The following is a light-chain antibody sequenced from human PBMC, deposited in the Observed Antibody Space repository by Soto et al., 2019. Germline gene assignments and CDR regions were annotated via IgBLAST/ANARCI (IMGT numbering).Light chain of an antibody. CDR2: DAS. V-gene: IGKV3-11*01. J-gene: IGKJ4*01. CDR3: QQRSNWLT. CDR1: QSVPRTY. Sequence: EIVLTQSPGSLSLSPGERATLSCRASQSVPRTYLAWYQQKPGQAPRLLIYDASNRATGIPARFSGSGSGTDFTLTISSLEPEDSAVYYCQQRSNWLTFGGGTKVDIK.